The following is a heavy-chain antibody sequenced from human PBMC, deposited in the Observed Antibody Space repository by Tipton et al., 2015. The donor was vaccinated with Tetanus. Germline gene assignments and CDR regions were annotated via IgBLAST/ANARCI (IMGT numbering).Heavy chain of an antibody. Sequence: TLSLTRTVSGGSISSSSYYWGWIRQPPGKGLEWIGSIYYSGSTYYNPSLKSRVTISVDTSKNQFSLKLSSVTAADTAVYYCASIRLWFGELSGHFLDYWGQGTLVTVSS. V-gene: IGHV4-39*01. CDR1: GGSISSSSYY. D-gene: IGHD3-10*01. CDR2: IYYSGST. CDR3: ASIRLWFGELSGHFLDY. J-gene: IGHJ4*02.